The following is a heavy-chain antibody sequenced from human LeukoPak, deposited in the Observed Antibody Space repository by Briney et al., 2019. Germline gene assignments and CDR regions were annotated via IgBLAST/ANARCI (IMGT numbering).Heavy chain of an antibody. CDR3: ARVSSSSWYRFNHYGMDV. V-gene: IGHV7-4-1*02. D-gene: IGHD6-13*01. CDR1: GYTFTSYA. CDR2: INTNTGNP. J-gene: IGHJ6*02. Sequence: ASVKVPCKASGYTFTSYAMNWVRQAPGQGLEWMGWINTNTGNPTYAQGFTGRFAFSLDTSVSTAYLQISSLKAEDTAVYYCARVSSSSWYRFNHYGMDVWGQGTTVTVSS.